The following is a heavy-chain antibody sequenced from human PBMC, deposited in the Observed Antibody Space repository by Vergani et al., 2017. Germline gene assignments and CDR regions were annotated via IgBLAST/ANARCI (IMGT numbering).Heavy chain of an antibody. Sequence: QVQLVQSGAEVKKPGSSVKVSCKASGGTFSSYTISWVRQAPGQGLEWIGRIIPILGIANYAQKFQGRVTITADKSTSTAYMELSSLRSEDTAVYYCARGHYGGNPFDYWGQGTLVTVSS. CDR3: ARGHYGGNPFDY. CDR1: GGTFSSYT. CDR2: IIPILGIA. D-gene: IGHD4-23*01. V-gene: IGHV1-69*02. J-gene: IGHJ4*02.